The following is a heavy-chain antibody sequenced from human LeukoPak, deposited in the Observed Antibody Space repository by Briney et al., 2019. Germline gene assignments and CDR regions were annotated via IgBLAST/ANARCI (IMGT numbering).Heavy chain of an antibody. CDR3: ARHCSGGSCYRGGMDV. J-gene: IGHJ6*02. Sequence: SETLSLTCAVYGGSFSGYYWSWIRQPPGKGLEWIGEINHSGSTNYNPSLKSRVTISVDTSKNQFSLKLSSVTAADTAVYYCARHCSGGSCYRGGMDVWGQGTTVTVSS. D-gene: IGHD2-15*01. CDR1: GGSFSGYY. V-gene: IGHV4-34*01. CDR2: INHSGST.